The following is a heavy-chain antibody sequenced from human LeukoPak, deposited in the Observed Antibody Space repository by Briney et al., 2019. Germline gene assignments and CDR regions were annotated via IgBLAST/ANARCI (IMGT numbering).Heavy chain of an antibody. Sequence: PSETLSLTCTVSGGSISSGGYYWSWIRQHPGKGLEWIGYIYYSGSTYYNPSLKSRVTISVDTSKNQFSLKLSSVTAADTAVYYCARLPGYDILTGYYRYYFDYWGQGTLVTVSS. CDR2: IYYSGST. D-gene: IGHD3-9*01. CDR3: ARLPGYDILTGYYRYYFDY. V-gene: IGHV4-31*03. J-gene: IGHJ4*02. CDR1: GGSISSGGYY.